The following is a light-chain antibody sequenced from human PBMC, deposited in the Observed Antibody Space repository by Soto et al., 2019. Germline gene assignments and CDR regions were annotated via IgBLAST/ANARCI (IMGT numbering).Light chain of an antibody. Sequence: EIVLTQSPGTLSLSPGERATLSCRASQSVGKDYLAWYQQRPGQALRLLIYDASRRATGIPDRFSGSGSGTDFTLTISRLEAEDFAVYYCHQYASSPLTFGGGTKVDI. CDR2: DAS. V-gene: IGKV3-20*01. J-gene: IGKJ4*01. CDR3: HQYASSPLT. CDR1: QSVGKDY.